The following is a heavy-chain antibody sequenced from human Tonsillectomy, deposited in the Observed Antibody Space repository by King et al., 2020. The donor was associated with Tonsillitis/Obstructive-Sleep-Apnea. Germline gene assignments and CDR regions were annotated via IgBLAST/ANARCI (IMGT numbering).Heavy chain of an antibody. D-gene: IGHD2-15*01. V-gene: IGHV3-23*04. CDR2: ISGSGGRT. CDR3: ANNPPSRPHCSGGSCYSYFDY. Sequence: VQLVESGGGLVQPGGSLRLSCAASGFTFSSYAMSLVRQAPGKGLEWVSAISGSGGRTYYADSVKGRFTLSRDNSKNTLYLQMNSLRAEDTAVYYGANNPPSRPHCSGGSCYSYFDYWGQGTLVTVSS. CDR1: GFTFSSYA. J-gene: IGHJ4*02.